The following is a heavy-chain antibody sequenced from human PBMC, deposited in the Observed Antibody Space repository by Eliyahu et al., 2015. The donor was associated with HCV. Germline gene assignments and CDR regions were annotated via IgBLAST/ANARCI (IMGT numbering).Heavy chain of an antibody. D-gene: IGHD3-10*01. CDR2: INHSGST. V-gene: IGHV4-34*01. CDR3: ARHRAIITMVRGVIRNGLDY. CDR1: GGSFSGYY. Sequence: QVQLQQWGAGLLKPSETLSLTCAVYGGSFSGYYWSWIRQPPGKGLEWIGEINHSGSTNYNPSLKSRVTISVDTSKNQFSLKLSSVTAADTAVYYCARHRAIITMVRGVIRNGLDYWGQGTLVTVSS. J-gene: IGHJ4*02.